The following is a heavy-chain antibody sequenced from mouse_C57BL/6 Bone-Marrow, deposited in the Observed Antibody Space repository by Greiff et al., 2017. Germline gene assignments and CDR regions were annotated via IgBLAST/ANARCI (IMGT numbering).Heavy chain of an antibody. Sequence: LQESGAELVRPGTSVKVSCKASGYAFTNYLIEWVKQRPGQGLEWIGVINPGSGGTNYNEKFKGKATLTADKSSSTAYMQLSRLLSEDSAVYFCARGLRSFAYWGQGTLVTVSA. CDR2: INPGSGGT. V-gene: IGHV1-54*01. J-gene: IGHJ3*01. CDR1: GYAFTNYL. CDR3: ARGLRSFAY. D-gene: IGHD1-1*01.